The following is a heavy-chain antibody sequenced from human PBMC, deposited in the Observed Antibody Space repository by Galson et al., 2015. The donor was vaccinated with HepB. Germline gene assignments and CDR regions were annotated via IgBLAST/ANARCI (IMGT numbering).Heavy chain of an antibody. D-gene: IGHD6-13*01. V-gene: IGHV4-61*01. CDR3: ATVYSSSWYPLDY. J-gene: IGHJ4*02. Sequence: ETLSLTCTVSGGSVSSGTYYLSWIRQPPGKGLEWIGYIHYSGKTNYNPSLKSRVPISIDTSKNQFSRKLSSGTAADTAVYYCATVYSSSWYPLDYWGQGTLVTVSS. CDR2: IHYSGKT. CDR1: GGSVSSGTYY.